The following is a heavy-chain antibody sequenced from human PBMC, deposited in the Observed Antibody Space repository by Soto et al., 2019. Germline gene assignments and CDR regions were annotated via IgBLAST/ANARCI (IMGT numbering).Heavy chain of an antibody. CDR3: ARHSLALRKNNWFDP. D-gene: IGHD3-3*02. CDR2: IFYLGSS. J-gene: IGHJ5*02. V-gene: IGHV4-39*01. CDR1: GDSIISSDFY. Sequence: LSLTCTVSGDSIISSDFYWGWGRQPPGKGLEWIGSIFYLGSSYYNPSLKSRVTMSVDTSKNQFSLRLRSVTAADTALYFCARHSLALRKNNWFDPWGQGIMVTSPQ.